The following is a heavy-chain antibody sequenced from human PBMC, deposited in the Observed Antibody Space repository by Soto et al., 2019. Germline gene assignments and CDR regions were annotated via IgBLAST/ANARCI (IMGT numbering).Heavy chain of an antibody. D-gene: IGHD6-19*01. CDR1: GFTFSNVW. J-gene: IGHJ4*02. CDR3: TPLELKYVSGWYDFSG. Sequence: EAQLVESGGGLVKPGGSLRLSCAASGFTFSNVWMHWVRQAPGKGLEWVGRIKSKIDGETTDYAAPVKGRFSISRDDSKNTLYLQMNSLKTEDTAVYYCTPLELKYVSGWYDFSGWGQGTLVTVSS. CDR2: IKSKIDGETT. V-gene: IGHV3-15*07.